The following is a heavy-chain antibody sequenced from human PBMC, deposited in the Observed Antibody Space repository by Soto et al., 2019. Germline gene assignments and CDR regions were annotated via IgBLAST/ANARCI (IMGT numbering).Heavy chain of an antibody. V-gene: IGHV1-3*01. Sequence: ASVKVSCKASGYIFTNYTIHWVRQAPGQRLEWMGWINAGNGNTKYSQKFQGRVTITRDTSASTAYMELSSLRSEDTAVYYCARDPSYYGMDVWGQGTTVTVS. CDR3: ARDPSYYGMDV. CDR2: INAGNGNT. J-gene: IGHJ6*02. CDR1: GYIFTNYT.